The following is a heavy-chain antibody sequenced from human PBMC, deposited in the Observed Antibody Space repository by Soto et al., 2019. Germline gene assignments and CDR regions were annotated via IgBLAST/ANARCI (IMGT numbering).Heavy chain of an antibody. Sequence: SGPTLVNPTQTLTLTCTFSGFSLSTSGMCVSWIRQPPGKALEWLALIDWDDDKYYSTSLKTRLTISKDTSKNQVVLTMTNMDPVDTATYYCARIPTYYDILTGYRYYYGMDVWGQGTTVTAP. CDR3: ARIPTYYDILTGYRYYYGMDV. CDR1: GFSLSTSGMC. D-gene: IGHD3-9*01. V-gene: IGHV2-70*01. J-gene: IGHJ6*02. CDR2: IDWDDDK.